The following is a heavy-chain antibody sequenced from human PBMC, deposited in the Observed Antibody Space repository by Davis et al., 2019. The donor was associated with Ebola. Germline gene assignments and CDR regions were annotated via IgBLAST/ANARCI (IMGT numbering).Heavy chain of an antibody. CDR1: GFTFSSYG. D-gene: IGHD5-12*01. Sequence: GESLKISCAASGFTFSSYGMHWVRQAPGKGLEWVAVIWYDGSNKYYADSVKGRFTISRDNSKNTLYLRMNSLRAEDTAVYYCARDQTPYSGYDGTVDYWGQGTLVTVSS. V-gene: IGHV3-33*01. J-gene: IGHJ4*02. CDR2: IWYDGSNK. CDR3: ARDQTPYSGYDGTVDY.